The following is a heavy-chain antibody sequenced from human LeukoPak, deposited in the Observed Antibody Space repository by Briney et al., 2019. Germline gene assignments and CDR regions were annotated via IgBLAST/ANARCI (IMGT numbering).Heavy chain of an antibody. Sequence: SETLSLTCTVSGGSISSSSYYWGWIRQPPGKGLEWIGSIYYSGSTYYNPSLKSRVTISVDTSKNQFSLKLSSVTAADTAVYYCARSIQEYYYYYMDVWGKGTTVTVSS. V-gene: IGHV4-39*07. J-gene: IGHJ6*03. CDR2: IYYSGST. CDR3: ARSIQEYYYYYMDV. CDR1: GGSISSSSYY. D-gene: IGHD5-18*01.